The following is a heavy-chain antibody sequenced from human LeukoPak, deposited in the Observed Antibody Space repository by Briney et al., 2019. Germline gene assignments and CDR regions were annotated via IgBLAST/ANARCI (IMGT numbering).Heavy chain of an antibody. CDR3: ARVRVLAMDV. CDR1: GFTLSGYE. J-gene: IGHJ6*02. V-gene: IGHV3-48*03. CDR2: ISASGSTI. Sequence: GGSLGLSCAASGFTLSGYEMNWVRQAPGRGLEWVSYISASGSTIHYADSVKGRFIISRDNAKKSLYLQMNSLRAEDTAVYHCARVRVLAMDVWGQGTTVIVSS. D-gene: IGHD4-17*01.